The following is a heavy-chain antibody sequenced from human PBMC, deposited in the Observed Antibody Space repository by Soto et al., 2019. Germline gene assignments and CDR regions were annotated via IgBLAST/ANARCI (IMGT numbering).Heavy chain of an antibody. J-gene: IGHJ4*02. CDR3: AKDPVRSQWLVPSPFDY. V-gene: IGHV3-30*18. Sequence: PGGSLRLSCAASGFTFSSYGMHWVRQAPGKGLEWVAVISYDGSNKYYADSVKGRFTISRDNSKNTLYLQMNSLRAEDTAVYYCAKDPVRSQWLVPSPFDYCGQGTLVPVSS. CDR1: GFTFSSYG. CDR2: ISYDGSNK. D-gene: IGHD6-19*01.